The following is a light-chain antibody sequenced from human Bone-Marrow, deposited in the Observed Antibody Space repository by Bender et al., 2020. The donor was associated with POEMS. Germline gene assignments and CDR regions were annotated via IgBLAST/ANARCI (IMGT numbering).Light chain of an antibody. CDR1: SSDVGGYNY. J-gene: IGLJ1*01. CDR2: DVS. Sequence: QSALTQPASVSASPGQSITISCTGTSSDVGGYNYVSWYQQHPGKAPKLIIYDVSNRPSGVSDRFSGSTSVNTASLTISGLQIDDEADYYCCSYAYITTFGDGTKVTVL. CDR3: CSYAYITT. V-gene: IGLV2-14*03.